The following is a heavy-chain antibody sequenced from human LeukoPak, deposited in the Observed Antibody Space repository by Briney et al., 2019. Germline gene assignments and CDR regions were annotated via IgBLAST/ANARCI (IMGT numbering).Heavy chain of an antibody. CDR2: ISWDGGST. CDR3: AKDRRVWRRLQGIDY. CDR1: GFTFDDYA. J-gene: IGHJ4*02. Sequence: AGGSLRLSCAASGFTFDDYAMHWVRQAPGKGLEWVSLISWDGGSTYYADSVKGRFTISRDNSKNSLYLQMNSLRAEDTALYYCAKDRRVWRRLQGIDYWGQGTLVTVSS. V-gene: IGHV3-43D*04. D-gene: IGHD5-24*01.